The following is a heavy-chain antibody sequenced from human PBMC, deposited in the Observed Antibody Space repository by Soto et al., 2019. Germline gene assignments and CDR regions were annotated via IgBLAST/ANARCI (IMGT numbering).Heavy chain of an antibody. D-gene: IGHD6-19*01. CDR3: ARLYSSGWYGPGRY. V-gene: IGHV3-20*04. CDR2: INWNGGST. CDR1: GLTFDDYG. Sequence: EVQLVESGGGVVRPGGSLRLSCAASGLTFDDYGMSWGRQAPGKGLEWVSGINWNGGSTGYADSVKGRFTISRDNAKNSLYLQMTSLRAEDTALYYFARLYSSGWYGPGRYWGQGTLVTGSS. J-gene: IGHJ4*02.